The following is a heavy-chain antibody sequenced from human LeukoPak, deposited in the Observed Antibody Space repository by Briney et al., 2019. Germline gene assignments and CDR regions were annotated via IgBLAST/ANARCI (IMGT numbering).Heavy chain of an antibody. J-gene: IGHJ5*02. V-gene: IGHV3-21*01. D-gene: IGHD2-15*01. CDR2: ISSGSSYI. Sequence: PGGSLRLSCAASGFTFSSYSMNWVRQAPGKGLEWVSSISSGSSYIYYADSVKGRFTISRDNAKNSLYLQMNSLRAEDTAVYYCARLYRVAATFDPWGQGTLVTVSS. CDR3: ARLYRVAATFDP. CDR1: GFTFSSYS.